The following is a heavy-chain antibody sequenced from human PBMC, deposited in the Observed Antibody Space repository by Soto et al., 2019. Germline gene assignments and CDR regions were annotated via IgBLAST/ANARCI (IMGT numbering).Heavy chain of an antibody. CDR2: IYYSGST. J-gene: IGHJ4*02. D-gene: IGHD6-6*01. CDR1: GGSISSYY. CDR3: ARHTYSSSSDLDY. Sequence: SETLSLTCTVSGGSISSYYWSWIRQPPGKGLEWIGYIYYSGSTNYNPSLKSRVTISVDTSKNPFSLKLSFVTAADTAVYYCARHTYSSSSDLDYWGQGTLVTVSS. V-gene: IGHV4-59*08.